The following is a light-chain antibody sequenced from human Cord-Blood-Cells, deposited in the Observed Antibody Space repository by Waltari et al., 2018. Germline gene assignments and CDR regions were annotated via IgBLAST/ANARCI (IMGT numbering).Light chain of an antibody. CDR3: QQSYSTPPYT. CDR1: QSISSY. Sequence: DIQMTQSPSSLSASVGDRVTITCRASQSISSYLNWYQQKPGKAPKLLIYAASSLQSGLPSRFSCSGSGTDFTLTISSLQPEDFATYYCQQSYSTPPYTFGQGTKLEIK. V-gene: IGKV1-39*01. J-gene: IGKJ2*01. CDR2: AAS.